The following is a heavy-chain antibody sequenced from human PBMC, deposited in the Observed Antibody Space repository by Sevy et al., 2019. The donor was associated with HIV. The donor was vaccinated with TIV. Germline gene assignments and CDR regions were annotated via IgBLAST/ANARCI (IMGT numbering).Heavy chain of an antibody. CDR3: AGGGPNQQQLDYFDY. J-gene: IGHJ4*02. V-gene: IGHV4-61*05. CDR2: SGNT. D-gene: IGHD6-13*01. Sequence: SETLSLTCTVSGGSISSSSYDWGWIRQPPGKGLECIGFSGNTNYNPSLKTRVTTSVDTSKNQFSLKLSSVTAADTAIYYCAGGGPNQQQLDYFDYWGQGTLVTVSS. CDR1: GGSISSSSYD.